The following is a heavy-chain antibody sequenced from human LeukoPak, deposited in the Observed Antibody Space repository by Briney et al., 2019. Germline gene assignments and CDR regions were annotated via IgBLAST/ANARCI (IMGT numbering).Heavy chain of an antibody. D-gene: IGHD3-22*01. CDR1: GFMFSRLG. J-gene: IGHJ3*02. V-gene: IGHV3-33*01. Sequence: GRSLRLSCTASGFMFSRLGMQWVRQAPGEGLEWVAMIWHDGSVEEYADSVKGRFTISRDNSQNTLYLQMNSLRDDDTAVYYCARERYDSVYAFDIWGQGTMVTVSS. CDR2: IWHDGSVE. CDR3: ARERYDSVYAFDI.